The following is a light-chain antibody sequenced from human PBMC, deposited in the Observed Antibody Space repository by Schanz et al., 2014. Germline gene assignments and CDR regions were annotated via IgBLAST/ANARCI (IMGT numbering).Light chain of an antibody. CDR3: QSYDNSLSGWV. Sequence: QSALTQPRSVSGSPGQSVTISCTGTSTDVGGYNYVSWYQQRPGKAPKLIIYDDNKRPSGVPDRFSGSKSGNTASLTISGLQAEDEADYYCQSYDNSLSGWVFGGGTKLTVL. J-gene: IGLJ3*02. CDR1: STDVGGYNY. V-gene: IGLV2-11*01. CDR2: DDN.